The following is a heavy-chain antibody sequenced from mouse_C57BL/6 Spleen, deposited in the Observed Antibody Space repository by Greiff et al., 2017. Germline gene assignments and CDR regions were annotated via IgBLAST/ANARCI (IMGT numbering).Heavy chain of an antibody. J-gene: IGHJ4*01. CDR2: IDPSDSYT. Sequence: QVQLQQPGAELVMPGASVKLSCKASGYTFTSYWMHWVKQRPGQGLEWIGEIDPSDSYTNYNQKFKGKSTLTVDKSSSTAYMQLSSLTSEDSAVYYCARSTVDYAMDYCGQGTSVTVSS. D-gene: IGHD1-1*01. CDR3: ARSTVDYAMDY. CDR1: GYTFTSYW. V-gene: IGHV1-69*01.